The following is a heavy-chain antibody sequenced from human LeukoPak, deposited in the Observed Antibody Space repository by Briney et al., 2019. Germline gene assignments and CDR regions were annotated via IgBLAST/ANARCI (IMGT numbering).Heavy chain of an antibody. CDR3: ARGLTAVAGSDAFDI. CDR2: IYYSGST. D-gene: IGHD6-19*01. CDR1: GGSISSYY. V-gene: IGHV4-59*12. Sequence: PSETLSLTCTVSGGSISSYYWSWIRQPPGKGLEWIGYIYYSGSTNYNPSLKSRVTISVDTSKNQFSLKLSSVTAADTAVYYCARGLTAVAGSDAFDIWGQGTMVTVSS. J-gene: IGHJ3*02.